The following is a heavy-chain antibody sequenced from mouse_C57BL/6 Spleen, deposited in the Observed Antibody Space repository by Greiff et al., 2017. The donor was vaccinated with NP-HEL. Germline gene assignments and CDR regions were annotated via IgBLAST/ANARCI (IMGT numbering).Heavy chain of an antibody. CDR3: ARSEGNYGFAY. D-gene: IGHD2-1*01. Sequence: VQLQQSGAELVMPGASVKLSCKASGYTFTSYWMHWVKQRPGQGLEWIGEIDPSDSYTNYNQKFKGKSTLTVDKSSSTAYMQLSSLTSEDSAVYYCARSEGNYGFAYWGQGTLVTVSA. CDR2: IDPSDSYT. J-gene: IGHJ3*01. CDR1: GYTFTSYW. V-gene: IGHV1-69*01.